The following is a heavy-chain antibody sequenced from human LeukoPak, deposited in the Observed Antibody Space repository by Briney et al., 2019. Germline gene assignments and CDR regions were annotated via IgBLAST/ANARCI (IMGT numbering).Heavy chain of an antibody. D-gene: IGHD6-13*01. V-gene: IGHV1-8*01. CDR2: LRTDNDNA. J-gene: IGHJ4*01. CDR3: ARGGTAAETSGFDH. Sequence: ASVKVSCKASGYTFASHDIIWVRQATGQGLEYMGWLRTDNDNAGYAEKFQGRVNLTRDTSTSTAYMELNSLTFDDTAVYYCARGGTAAETSGFDHWGRGTLVTVSS. CDR1: GYTFASHD.